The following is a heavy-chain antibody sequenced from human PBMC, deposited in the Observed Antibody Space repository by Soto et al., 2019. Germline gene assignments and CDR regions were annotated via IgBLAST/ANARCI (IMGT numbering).Heavy chain of an antibody. V-gene: IGHV4-34*01. CDR2: INHSGST. CDR1: GGSFSGYY. D-gene: IGHD3-16*01. Sequence: KSSETLSLTCAVYGGSFSGYYWSWIRQPPGKGLEWIGEINHSGSTNYNPSLKSRVTISVDTSKNQFSLKLGSVTAADTAVYYCASYWGSGWTGIFYYYYYGMDVWGQGTTVTVSS. J-gene: IGHJ6*02. CDR3: ASYWGSGWTGIFYYYYYGMDV.